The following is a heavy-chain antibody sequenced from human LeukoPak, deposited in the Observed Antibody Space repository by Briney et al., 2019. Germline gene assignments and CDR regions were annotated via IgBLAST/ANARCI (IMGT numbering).Heavy chain of an antibody. CDR1: GGSISSYY. CDR2: IYYSGST. V-gene: IGHV4-59*01. CDR3: ARXRTTALDY. Sequence: SETLSLTCTVSGGSISSYYWSWIRQPPGKGLEWIGYIYYSGSTNYNPSLKSRVTISVDTSKNQFSLKLSSVTAADTAVYYCARXRTTALDYWGQGTLVTVSS. J-gene: IGHJ4*02. D-gene: IGHD4-17*01.